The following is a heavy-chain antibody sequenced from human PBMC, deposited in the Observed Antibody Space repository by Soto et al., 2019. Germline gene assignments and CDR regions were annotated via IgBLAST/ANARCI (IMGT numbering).Heavy chain of an antibody. J-gene: IGHJ4*02. CDR1: GFSLTNARMG. CDR3: ARTTLDY. V-gene: IGHV2-26*01. Sequence: SGPTLVNPTETLTMTCTVSGFSLTNARMGVSWIRQPPGKALEWLAHTFSSDEKFYSSSLKSRLTISKDTSKNQVVLTMTNMDPVDTATYYCARTTLDYWGQGTLVTVSS. CDR2: TFSSDEK.